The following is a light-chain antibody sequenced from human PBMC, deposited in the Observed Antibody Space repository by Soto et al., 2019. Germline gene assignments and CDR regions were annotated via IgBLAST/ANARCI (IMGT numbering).Light chain of an antibody. CDR1: QDISNY. Sequence: DIQMTQSPSSLSASVGDRVTITCQASQDISNYLNWYQQKPGKAPKLLIYDASNLETGVPSRFSGSVSGTDFTFTSSSLQHEDIAKYYCQQYDNLLLIGPGTKVDIK. V-gene: IGKV1-33*01. CDR3: QQYDNLLL. J-gene: IGKJ3*01. CDR2: DAS.